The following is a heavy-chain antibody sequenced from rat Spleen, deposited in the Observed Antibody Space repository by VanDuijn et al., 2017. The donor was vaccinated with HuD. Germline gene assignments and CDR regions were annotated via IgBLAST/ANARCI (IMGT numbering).Heavy chain of an antibody. CDR2: VTHIGGST. D-gene: IGHD5-1*01. V-gene: IGHV5-31*01. J-gene: IGHJ3*01. CDR1: GFTFNNYW. CDR3: VTETNWERFAY. Sequence: EVQLVESGGGLVQPGRSLKLSCVASGFTFNNYWMTWIRQAPGKGLEWVATVTHIGGSTYYADSVKGRFTISRDNAESTQYLQMDSLRFEDMATYYCVTETNWERFAYWGQGTLVTVSS.